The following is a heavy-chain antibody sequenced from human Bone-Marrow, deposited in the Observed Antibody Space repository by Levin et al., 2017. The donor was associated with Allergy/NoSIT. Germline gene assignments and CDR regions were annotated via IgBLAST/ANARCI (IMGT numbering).Heavy chain of an antibody. CDR3: AREPEPMVRGGGMDV. CDR1: GGSISSYY. J-gene: IGHJ6*02. Sequence: PSETLSLTCTVSGGSISSYYWSWIRQPPGKGLEWLGYIYYSGSTNYNPSLKSRVTISVDTSKNQFSLKLSSVTAADTAVYYCAREPEPMVRGGGMDVWGQGTTVTVSS. D-gene: IGHD3-10*01. V-gene: IGHV4-59*01. CDR2: IYYSGST.